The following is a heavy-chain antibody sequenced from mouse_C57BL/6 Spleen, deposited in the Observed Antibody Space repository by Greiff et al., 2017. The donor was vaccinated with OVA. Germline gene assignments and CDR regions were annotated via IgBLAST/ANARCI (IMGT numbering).Heavy chain of an antibody. Sequence: QVQLQQPGAELVKPGASVKLSCKASGYTFTSYWMHWVKQRPGQGLEWIGMIHPNSGSTNYNEKFKSKATLTVDKSSSTAYMQLISLTSEDSAVYYCARDYYGSSYDWGQGTTLTVSS. D-gene: IGHD1-1*01. CDR1: GYTFTSYW. CDR3: ARDYYGSSYD. J-gene: IGHJ2*01. CDR2: IHPNSGST. V-gene: IGHV1-64*01.